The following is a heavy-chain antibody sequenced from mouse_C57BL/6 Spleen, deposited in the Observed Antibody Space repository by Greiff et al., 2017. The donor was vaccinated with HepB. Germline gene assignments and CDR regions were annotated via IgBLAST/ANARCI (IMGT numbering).Heavy chain of an antibody. CDR2: ISDGGSYT. CDR3: ARSAYYSNYGFAY. J-gene: IGHJ3*01. D-gene: IGHD2-5*01. Sequence: EVNVVESGGGLVKPGGSLKLSCAASGFTFSSYAMSWVRQTPEKRLEWVATISDGGSYTYYPDNVKGRFTISRDNAKNNLYLQMSHLKSEDTAMYYCARSAYYSNYGFAYWGQGTLVTVSA. V-gene: IGHV5-4*03. CDR1: GFTFSSYA.